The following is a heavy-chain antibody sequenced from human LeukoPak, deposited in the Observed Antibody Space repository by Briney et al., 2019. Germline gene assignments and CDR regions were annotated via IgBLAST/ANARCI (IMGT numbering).Heavy chain of an antibody. Sequence: GGSLRLSCAASGFTFSSYSMNWVRQAPGKGLEWVSSISSSSSYTYYADSVKGRFTISRDNSKNTLYLQMNRLRAEDTAIYYCAKGDSSSSDPRLGYFDYWGQGTLVTVSS. CDR2: ISSSSSYT. V-gene: IGHV3-21*04. J-gene: IGHJ4*02. CDR1: GFTFSSYS. CDR3: AKGDSSSSDPRLGYFDY. D-gene: IGHD6-6*01.